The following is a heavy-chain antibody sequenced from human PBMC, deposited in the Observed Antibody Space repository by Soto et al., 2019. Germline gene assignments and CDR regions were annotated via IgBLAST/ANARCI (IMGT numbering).Heavy chain of an antibody. V-gene: IGHV3-23*01. CDR1: GFTFSSYA. D-gene: IGHD6-13*01. J-gene: IGHJ6*03. Sequence: GGSLRLYCAASGFTFSSYAMSWVRQAPGKGLEWVSAISGSGGSTYYADSVKGRFTISRDNSKNTLYLQMNSLRAEDTAVYYCAKSSAAAGYYYYMDVWGKGTTVTVSS. CDR3: AKSSAAAGYYYYMDV. CDR2: ISGSGGST.